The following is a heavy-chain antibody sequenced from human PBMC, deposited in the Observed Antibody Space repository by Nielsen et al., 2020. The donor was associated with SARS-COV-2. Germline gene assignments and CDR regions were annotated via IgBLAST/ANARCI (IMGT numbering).Heavy chain of an antibody. V-gene: IGHV3-11*05. Sequence: GESLKISCAASGFTFSNSDMNWIRQAPGKGLEWVAYISSSSTYTDYADSVKGRFSISRDNTNNALHLQMNSLRAEDTAVYYCARAYSSATGFDFWGQGTLVTVSS. D-gene: IGHD6-25*01. J-gene: IGHJ4*02. CDR3: ARAYSSATGFDF. CDR2: ISSSSTYT. CDR1: GFTFSNSD.